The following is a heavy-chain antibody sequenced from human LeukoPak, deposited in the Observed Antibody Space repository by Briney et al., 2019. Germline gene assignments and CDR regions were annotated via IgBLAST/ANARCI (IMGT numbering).Heavy chain of an antibody. J-gene: IGHJ6*02. CDR3: ARHITCSGGSCLRYGMDV. CDR1: GGSISSYY. D-gene: IGHD2-15*01. CDR2: ISYSGST. V-gene: IGHV4-59*08. Sequence: KPSETLSLTCTVSGGSISSYYWSWIRQPPGKGLEWIGYISYSGSTNYNPSLKCRVTISVDTSKNQFSLRLSSVTAADTAVYYCARHITCSGGSCLRYGMDVWGQGTTVTVSS.